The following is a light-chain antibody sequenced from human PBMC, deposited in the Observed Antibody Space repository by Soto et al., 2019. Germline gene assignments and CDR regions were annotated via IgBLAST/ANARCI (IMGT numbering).Light chain of an antibody. Sequence: EIVMTQSPATLSVSPGERATLSCRASQSVSSNFAWYQQKPGQAPTLVMYRASTRATGIPARFSGSGSGTDFTLTISSLQSEDYAVYYCQQYNKWPYTFGQGTKLEIK. V-gene: IGKV3-15*01. CDR2: RAS. CDR3: QQYNKWPYT. J-gene: IGKJ2*01. CDR1: QSVSSN.